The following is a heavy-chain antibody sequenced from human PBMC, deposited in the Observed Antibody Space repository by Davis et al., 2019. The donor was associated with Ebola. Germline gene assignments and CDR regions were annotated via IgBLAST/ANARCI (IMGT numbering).Heavy chain of an antibody. J-gene: IGHJ6*02. Sequence: AASVKVSCKASGYTFTSYDINWVRQATEQGLEWMGWMNPNSGNTGYEQKFQGRVTMTRDTSINTAYMELSSLRSEDTAVYYCARKGAMDVWGQGTTVTVSS. V-gene: IGHV1-8*01. CDR2: MNPNSGNT. CDR3: ARKGAMDV. D-gene: IGHD3-16*01. CDR1: GYTFTSYD.